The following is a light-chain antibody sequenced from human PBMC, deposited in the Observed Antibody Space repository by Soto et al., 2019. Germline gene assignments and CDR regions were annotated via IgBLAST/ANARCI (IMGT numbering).Light chain of an antibody. Sequence: QSVLTQPPSASGPPGQRVTISCSGRASNIGSNFVSWYQVVPGTAPKLLIYTNSHRPSGVPDRFSGSRSGTSASLDISGLQSDDEADHFCATWDDNVKGLVFGGGTKLTVL. V-gene: IGLV1-44*01. J-gene: IGLJ2*01. CDR2: TNS. CDR1: ASNIGSNF. CDR3: ATWDDNVKGLV.